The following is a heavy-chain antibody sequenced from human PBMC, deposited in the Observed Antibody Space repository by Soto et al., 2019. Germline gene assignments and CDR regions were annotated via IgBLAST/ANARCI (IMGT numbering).Heavy chain of an antibody. CDR3: AKADGEQWLIPHLDN. CDR1: GFNFKKFA. D-gene: IGHD6-19*01. J-gene: IGHJ1*01. CDR2: ISCCGGST. Sequence: GGSLRLSCEASGFNFKKFAMGWVRRAPGEGLEWVSGISCCGGSTFYADSVKGRFSLARDDSKNTLSLQLNSLRVEDAAHYYCAKADGEQWLIPHLDNWGQGTQVTVSS. V-gene: IGHV3-23*01.